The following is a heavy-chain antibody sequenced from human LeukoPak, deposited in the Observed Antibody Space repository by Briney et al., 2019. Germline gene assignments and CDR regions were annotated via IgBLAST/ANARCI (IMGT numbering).Heavy chain of an antibody. V-gene: IGHV1-69*05. CDR1: GGTFSSYA. CDR2: IIPIFGTA. D-gene: IGHD3-9*01. CDR3: ARSLLRYFDWSPFDP. J-gene: IGHJ5*02. Sequence: SVKVSCKASGGTFSSYAISWVRQAPGQGLEWMGGIIPIFGTANYAQKLQGRVTMTTDTSTSTAYLELRSLRSDDTAVYYCARSLLRYFDWSPFDPWGQGTLVTVSS.